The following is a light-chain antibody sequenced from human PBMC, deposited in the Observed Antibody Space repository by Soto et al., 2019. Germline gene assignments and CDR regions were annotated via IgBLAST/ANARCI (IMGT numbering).Light chain of an antibody. CDR3: PHYYSTQWT. Sequence: DIVMTQSPDSLAVSLGERATINCKSSQSVLCSSNNKNYLAWYQQKPGQPPKLLIYWASTRESGVPDRFSGSGSFKYLALSVSSLQTEDVAVHYCPHYYSTQWTVVQGSKVDIK. V-gene: IGKV4-1*01. CDR2: WAS. J-gene: IGKJ1*01. CDR1: QSVLCSSNNKNY.